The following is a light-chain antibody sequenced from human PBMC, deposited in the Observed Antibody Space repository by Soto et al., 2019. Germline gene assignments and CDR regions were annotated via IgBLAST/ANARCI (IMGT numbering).Light chain of an antibody. J-gene: IGKJ4*01. Sequence: EIVMPQSPATLSVSPGERATLSCRASQSVSSNLAWYQHKPGQAPRLLIYGASTRATGIPARFSGSGSGTEFTLTISSPQSEDFALYYCQQYNQWPITFGGGTKVDIK. CDR2: GAS. CDR1: QSVSSN. CDR3: QQYNQWPIT. V-gene: IGKV3-15*01.